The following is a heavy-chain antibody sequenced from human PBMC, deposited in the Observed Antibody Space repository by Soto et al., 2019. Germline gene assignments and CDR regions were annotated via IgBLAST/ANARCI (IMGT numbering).Heavy chain of an antibody. CDR2: IKQDGSEK. Sequence: GGARRDSWGGSGVMFRKYWKSGGRQAPGKGLEWVANIKQDGSEKYYVDSVKGRFTISRDNAKNSLYLQMSSLRAEDTAVYYCARAYSGSWDYWGQGTLVTVSS. CDR1: GVMFRKYW. CDR3: ARAYSGSWDY. J-gene: IGHJ4*02. D-gene: IGHD6-13*01. V-gene: IGHV3-7*05.